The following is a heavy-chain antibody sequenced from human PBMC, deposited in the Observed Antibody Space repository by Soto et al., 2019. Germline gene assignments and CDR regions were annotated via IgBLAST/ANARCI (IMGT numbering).Heavy chain of an antibody. V-gene: IGHV1-69*06. D-gene: IGHD1-20*01. J-gene: IGHJ6*02. CDR1: GGAFTNYS. CDR3: AIWSNWNPLYYRGMDV. Sequence: QVQLLQSGAEVKKPGSSVKVSCKVSGGAFTNYSINWVRHAPGQGLEWLGGIIPLHNTSNYSLKLLGRGSVTADISSTTVYMHLSGLTSDDTATYYCAIWSNWNPLYYRGMDVWGQGTTVTVSS. CDR2: IIPLHNTS.